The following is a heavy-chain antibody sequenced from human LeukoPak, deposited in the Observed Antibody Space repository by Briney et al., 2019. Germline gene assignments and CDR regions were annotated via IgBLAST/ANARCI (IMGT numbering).Heavy chain of an antibody. Sequence: SETLSLTCTVSGVSISSYYWSWIRQPAGKGLEWIGRIYTSGSTNYNPSLKSRVTISVETSRNQFSLKLRSVTAADTAIYYCARHLNYYGSGSYGGYYYGMDVWGQGTTVTVSS. V-gene: IGHV4-4*07. J-gene: IGHJ6*02. CDR1: GVSISSYY. CDR2: IYTSGST. CDR3: ARHLNYYGSGSYGGYYYGMDV. D-gene: IGHD3-10*01.